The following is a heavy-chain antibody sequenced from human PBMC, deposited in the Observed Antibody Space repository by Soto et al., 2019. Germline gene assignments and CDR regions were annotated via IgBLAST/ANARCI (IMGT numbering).Heavy chain of an antibody. D-gene: IGHD6-19*01. J-gene: IGHJ5*02. CDR2: ISGSGGST. CDR3: AKDPGIAVAGLNWFDP. V-gene: IGHV3-23*01. CDR1: GFTFSSYA. Sequence: GGSLRLSCAASGFTFSSYAMSWVRQAPGKGPEWVSAISGSGGSTYYADSVKGRFTISRDNSKNTLYLQMNSLRAEDTAVYYCAKDPGIAVAGLNWFDPWGQGTLVTVSS.